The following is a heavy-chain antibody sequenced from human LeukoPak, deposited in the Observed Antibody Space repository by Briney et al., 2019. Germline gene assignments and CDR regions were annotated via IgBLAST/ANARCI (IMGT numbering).Heavy chain of an antibody. CDR2: INWSGDST. Sequence: GGSLRLSCAASGFIFDDYGMSWVRQAPGKGLEWVSGINWSGDSTGYADSVKGRFTISRDNARNSLYLQMNSLRAEDTALYYCARYGASVYWGQGTLVTVSS. D-gene: IGHD3-10*01. V-gene: IGHV3-20*04. J-gene: IGHJ4*02. CDR3: ARYGASVY. CDR1: GFIFDDYG.